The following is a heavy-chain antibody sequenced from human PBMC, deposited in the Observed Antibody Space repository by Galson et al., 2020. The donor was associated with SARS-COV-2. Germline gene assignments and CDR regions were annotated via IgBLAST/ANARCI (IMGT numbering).Heavy chain of an antibody. J-gene: IGHJ4*02. CDR1: GFTVSSNY. Sequence: GGSLRLSCAASGFTVSSNYMSWVRQAPGKGLEWVSVIYSGGATYYADSVKGRFTISRDQSKNTLYLQMNSLRAEDTAVYYCARESSYSSGWYYFDYWGQGTQVTVSS. D-gene: IGHD6-19*01. V-gene: IGHV3-53*01. CDR3: ARESSYSSGWYYFDY. CDR2: IYSGGAT.